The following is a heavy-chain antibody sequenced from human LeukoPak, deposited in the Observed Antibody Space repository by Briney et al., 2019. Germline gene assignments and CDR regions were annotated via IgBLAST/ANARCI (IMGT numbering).Heavy chain of an antibody. CDR3: AKGSSRFDY. J-gene: IGHJ4*02. D-gene: IGHD6-13*01. Sequence: GGSLRLPCAASGFTFINYAMNWVRQAPGKGLEWVSAVSGSGGSTYYADSVKGRFTVSRDNSKSTLYLQMNSLRAEDTAVYYCAKGSSRFDYWGQGTLVTVSS. V-gene: IGHV3-23*01. CDR1: GFTFINYA. CDR2: VSGSGGST.